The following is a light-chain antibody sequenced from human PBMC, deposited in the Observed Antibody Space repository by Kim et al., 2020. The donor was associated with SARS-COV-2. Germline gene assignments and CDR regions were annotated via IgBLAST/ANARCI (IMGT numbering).Light chain of an antibody. CDR2: AAS. Sequence: SSIGDRVTITCRASQDIANSLAWYQHKPGKVPQVLIYAASTLQSGVPSRFSGSGSGTEFTLTIGSLQTEDVATYYCQKYNSAPWTFGPGTKVDIK. J-gene: IGKJ1*01. V-gene: IGKV1-27*01. CDR1: QDIANS. CDR3: QKYNSAPWT.